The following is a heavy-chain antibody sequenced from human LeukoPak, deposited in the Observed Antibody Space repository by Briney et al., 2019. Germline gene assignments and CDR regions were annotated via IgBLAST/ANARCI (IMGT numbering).Heavy chain of an antibody. V-gene: IGHV3-48*01. D-gene: IGHD6-6*01. CDR1: GFTFSSYS. CDR2: ISSSSSTI. J-gene: IGHJ4*02. Sequence: GGSLRLSCAASGFTFSSYSMNWVRQAPGKGLEWVSYISSSSSTIYYADSVKGRFTISGDSAKNSLYLQMNSLRAEDTAVYYCARFIGARACWGQGTLVTVSS. CDR3: ARFIGARAC.